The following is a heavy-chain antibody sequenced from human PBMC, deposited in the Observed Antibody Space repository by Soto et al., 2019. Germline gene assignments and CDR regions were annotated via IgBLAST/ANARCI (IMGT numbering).Heavy chain of an antibody. CDR3: ARVDKGVDTVTTIPNWFDP. V-gene: IGHV1-2*02. J-gene: IGHJ5*02. Sequence: ASVKVSCKASGYTFTGYYMHWVRQAPGQGLEWMGWINPNSGGTNYAQKFQGRVTMTRDTSISTAYMELSRLRSDDTAVYYCARVDKGVDTVTTIPNWFDPWGQGTLVTVSS. CDR1: GYTFTGYY. CDR2: INPNSGGT. D-gene: IGHD4-4*01.